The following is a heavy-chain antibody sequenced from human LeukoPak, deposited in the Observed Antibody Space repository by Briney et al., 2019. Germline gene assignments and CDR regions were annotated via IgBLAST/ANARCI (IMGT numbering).Heavy chain of an antibody. CDR2: INWNGGST. J-gene: IGHJ4*02. Sequence: GGSLRLSCAASGFTFDDYGMSWVRQAPGKGLEWVSGINWNGGSTVYADSVKGRFTISRDNAKNSLYLQMNSLRAEDTALYYCARDSRYYYVSGSYSYWGQGTLVTVSS. V-gene: IGHV3-20*04. D-gene: IGHD3-10*01. CDR1: GFTFDDYG. CDR3: ARDSRYYYVSGSYSY.